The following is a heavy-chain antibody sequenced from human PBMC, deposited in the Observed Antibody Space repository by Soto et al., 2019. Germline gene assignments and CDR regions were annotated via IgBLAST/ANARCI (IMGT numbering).Heavy chain of an antibody. CDR1: GFTLSNAW. J-gene: IGHJ4*02. CDR3: CTDQGDSSSWYHFDN. Sequence: EVQLVESGGGLVKPGGSLRLSCAASGFTLSNAWMHWVRQTPGKGLVWVGRIKSKTAGGTADYAAPVKGRFTIQRDHSQNTLFLQMNSLNTEYTAVYYCCTDQGDSSSWYHFDNWVQGTAVTVSS. V-gene: IGHV3-15*07. D-gene: IGHD6-13*01. CDR2: IKSKTAGGTA.